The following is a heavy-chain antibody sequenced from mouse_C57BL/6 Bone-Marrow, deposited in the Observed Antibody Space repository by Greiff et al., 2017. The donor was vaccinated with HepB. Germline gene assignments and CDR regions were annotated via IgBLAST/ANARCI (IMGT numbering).Heavy chain of an antibody. J-gene: IGHJ1*03. Sequence: PGQGLEWLGEIDPSDSYTNYNQKFKGKATLTVDTSSSTAYMQLSSLSSEDSAVYYCARSGDYDYVDWDFDVWGTGATVTVSS. V-gene: IGHV1-50*01. CDR3: ARSGDYDYVDWDFDV. CDR2: IDPSDSYT. D-gene: IGHD2-4*01.